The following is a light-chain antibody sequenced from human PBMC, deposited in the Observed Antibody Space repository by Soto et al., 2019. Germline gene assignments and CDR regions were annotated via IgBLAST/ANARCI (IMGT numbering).Light chain of an antibody. CDR2: DAS. J-gene: IGKJ4*01. Sequence: DIQLTQSPSLLSASVGARVTITCRASQGISSYLAWYQQKPGKAPKLLIYDASTLKRGVPSRFSGSGSGTEFTLTISSLQPEDFAIYYCQQLNGYLALTFGGGTTVEIK. V-gene: IGKV1-9*01. CDR3: QQLNGYLALT. CDR1: QGISSY.